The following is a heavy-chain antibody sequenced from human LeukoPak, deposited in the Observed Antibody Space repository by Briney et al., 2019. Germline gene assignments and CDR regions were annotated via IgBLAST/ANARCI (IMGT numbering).Heavy chain of an antibody. CDR1: GFTFSTYG. V-gene: IGHV3-23*01. CDR3: VRDLHWGGFDV. J-gene: IGHJ3*01. CDR2: ISPSGDIT. D-gene: IGHD7-27*01. Sequence: PGGSLRLSCAASGFTFSTYGMNWVRQAPGKELEWVSGISPSGDITYYADSVMGRFSISRDNPKSTVSLQMSSLRAEDTALYYCVRDLHWGGFDVWGQGTMVTVSS.